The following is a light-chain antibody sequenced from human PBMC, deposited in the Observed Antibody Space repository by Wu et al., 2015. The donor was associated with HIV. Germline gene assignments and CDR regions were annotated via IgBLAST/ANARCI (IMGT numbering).Light chain of an antibody. V-gene: IGKV3-15*01. CDR1: QSVRGN. CDR3: QQYDTRPYT. J-gene: IGKJ2*01. CDR2: GAS. Sequence: ILMTQSPATLSVSPGQTVTLSCRASQSVRGNIAWYQHKRGQSPRLVISGASSRTTGIPTRFSGRGSGTDFTPTISGLQSEDSAVYFCQQYDTRPYTFGQGTRVEI.